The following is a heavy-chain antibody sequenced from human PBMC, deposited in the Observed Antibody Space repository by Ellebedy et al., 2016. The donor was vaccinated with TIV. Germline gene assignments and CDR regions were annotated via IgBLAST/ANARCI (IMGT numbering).Heavy chain of an antibody. CDR2: ISYGGGTQ. J-gene: IGHJ4*02. D-gene: IGHD2-21*02. CDR1: GFTFSTYG. Sequence: GESLKISCAASGFTFSTYGMQWVRQAPGKGLEWVAVISYGGGTQHYADSVKGRFTISRDNSKNTLYLQMNSLRVEDTAVYLCAREGEEMVATTLDVWGQGTLVTVSS. CDR3: AREGEEMVATTLDV. V-gene: IGHV3-30*03.